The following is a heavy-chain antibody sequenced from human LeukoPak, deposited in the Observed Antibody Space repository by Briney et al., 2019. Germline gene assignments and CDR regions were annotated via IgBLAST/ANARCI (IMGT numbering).Heavy chain of an antibody. CDR1: GFTFDDYA. J-gene: IGHJ6*03. D-gene: IGHD2-2*01. CDR3: AKDILPMYYYYYMDV. Sequence: TGGSLRLSCAASGFTFDDYAMHWVRQAPGKGLEWVSLMSGDGGSTYYADSVKGRFTISRDNSKNSLYLQMNSLRTEDTALYYCAKDILPMYYYYYMDVWGKGTTVTVSS. CDR2: MSGDGGST. V-gene: IGHV3-43*02.